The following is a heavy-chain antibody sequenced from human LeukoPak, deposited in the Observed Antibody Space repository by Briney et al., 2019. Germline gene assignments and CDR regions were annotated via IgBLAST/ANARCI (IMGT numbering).Heavy chain of an antibody. D-gene: IGHD1-14*01. J-gene: IGHJ4*01. V-gene: IGHV5-51*01. CDR2: IHPGNSDT. CDR1: GYSFTSYW. CDR3: ARHNRWASDY. Sequence: GESLKISCKASGYSFTSYWIGWVRQMPGRGLEYMAIIHPGNSDTRYSPSFQGQVTVSADKSISTAFLQWNSLKASDTAIYYCARHNRWASDYWDQGALVTVSS.